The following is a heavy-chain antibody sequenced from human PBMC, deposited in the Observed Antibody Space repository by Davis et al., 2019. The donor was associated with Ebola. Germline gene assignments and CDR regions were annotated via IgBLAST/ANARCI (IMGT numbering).Heavy chain of an antibody. CDR1: GGSFSGYY. J-gene: IGHJ4*02. Sequence: MPSETLSLTCAVYGGSFSGYYWSWVRQSPGKGLEWIGEVIDSGITNYNPSLKSRVSVSVDTSKNQFSLKLTSVTAADTAVYYCAKTKQQLEYFDYWGQGTLVTVSS. CDR3: AKTKQQLEYFDY. V-gene: IGHV4-34*12. CDR2: VIDSGIT. D-gene: IGHD6-13*01.